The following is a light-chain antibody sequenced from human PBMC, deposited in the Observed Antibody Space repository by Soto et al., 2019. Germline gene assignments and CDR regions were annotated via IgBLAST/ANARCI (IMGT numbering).Light chain of an antibody. CDR2: AAS. V-gene: IGKV1-8*01. J-gene: IGKJ5*01. CDR1: QGISSY. CDR3: QQLNSYPIT. Sequence: AIRMTQSPSSLSAPTGASVTITCRASQGISSYLAWYQQKPGKAPKLLIYAASTLQTGVPSRFSGSGSGTDFTLTISCLQSEDFATYYCQQLNSYPITFGQGTRLEIK.